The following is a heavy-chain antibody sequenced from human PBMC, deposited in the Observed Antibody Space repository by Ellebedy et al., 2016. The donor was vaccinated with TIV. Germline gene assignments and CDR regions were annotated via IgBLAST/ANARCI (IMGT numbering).Heavy chain of an antibody. V-gene: IGHV3-23*01. CDR2: ISGSGGST. CDR3: ARGGSSAWYGD. CDR1: GFTFSSYA. D-gene: IGHD6-19*01. J-gene: IGHJ4*02. Sequence: GGSLRLSXAASGFTFSSYAMSWVRQAPGKGLEWVSAISGSGGSTYYVDSVKGRFTISRDNSKNTLYLQMNSLRAEDTAVYYCARGGSSAWYGDWGQGTLVTVSS.